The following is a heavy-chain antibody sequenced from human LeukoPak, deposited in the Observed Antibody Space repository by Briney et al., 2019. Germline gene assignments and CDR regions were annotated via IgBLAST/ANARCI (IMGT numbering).Heavy chain of an antibody. D-gene: IGHD5-18*01. Sequence: GGSLRLSCTTSGFNFGDHAMTWVRQAPGKGLEWVGFIRSKAYRGTTEYAASVKGRFTISRDDSKSVVYLQMNSLKSEDTAVFYCSRGPIQLWVHNGVDVWGQGTTVTVSS. V-gene: IGHV3-49*04. CDR1: GFNFGDHA. CDR3: SRGPIQLWVHNGVDV. CDR2: IRSKAYRGTT. J-gene: IGHJ6*02.